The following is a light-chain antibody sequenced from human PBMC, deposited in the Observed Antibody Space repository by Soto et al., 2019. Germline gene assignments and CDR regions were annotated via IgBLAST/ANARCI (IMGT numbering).Light chain of an antibody. CDR2: SAI. CDR3: LLYYGGAQV. V-gene: IGLV7-43*01. CDR1: TGAVNSGYY. Sequence: QAVVTQEPSLTVSPGRTVTLTCASSTGAVNSGYYPNWFQQKPGQAPRSLIYSAINKYSWTPARFSGSLLGGKAALTLSGVQPEDEAEYYCLLYYGGAQVFGGGTKVTVL. J-gene: IGLJ3*02.